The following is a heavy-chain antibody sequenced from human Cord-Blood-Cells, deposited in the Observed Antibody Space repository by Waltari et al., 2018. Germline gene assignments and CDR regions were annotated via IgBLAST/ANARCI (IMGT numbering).Heavy chain of an antibody. CDR1: GGSISSSNW. Sequence: QVQLQESGPGLVKPSGTLSLTCAVSGGSISSSNWWSWVRQPPGKGLEWMGEIYHSGSTNYNPSLKSRVTISVDKSKNQFSLKLSSVTAADTAVYYCARVDGSRSEARRAQLHYYYYGMDVWGQGTTVTVSS. D-gene: IGHD1-1*01. J-gene: IGHJ6*02. CDR3: ARVDGSRSEARRAQLHYYYYGMDV. V-gene: IGHV4-4*02. CDR2: IYHSGST.